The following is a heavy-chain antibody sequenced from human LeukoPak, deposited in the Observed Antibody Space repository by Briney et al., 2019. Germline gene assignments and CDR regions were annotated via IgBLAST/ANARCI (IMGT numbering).Heavy chain of an antibody. Sequence: PSQTLSLTCAVSGGSISSGYYWGWIRQPPGKGLEWIGSIYHSGSTYYNPSLKSRVTISVDTSKNQFSLKLSSVTAADTAVYYCASIGGYSYGFQGKWGQGTLVTVSS. V-gene: IGHV4-38-2*01. J-gene: IGHJ4*02. CDR1: GGSISSGYY. CDR2: IYHSGST. D-gene: IGHD5-18*01. CDR3: ASIGGYSYGFQGK.